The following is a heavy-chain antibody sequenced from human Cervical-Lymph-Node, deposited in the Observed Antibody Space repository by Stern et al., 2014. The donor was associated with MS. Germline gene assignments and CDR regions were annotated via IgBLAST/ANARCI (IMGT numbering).Heavy chain of an antibody. V-gene: IGHV3-74*01. J-gene: IGHJ4*02. CDR3: TKDTFGPEDY. D-gene: IGHD3-16*01. CDR1: GFTFSNYW. CDR2: INREGSAT. Sequence: EDQLVESGGGLVQPGGTLRVSCVASGFTFSNYWMHWVRQAPGKGLVWVARINREGSATNHADSVKGRFSISRDNAKNTLYLEMNSLRAEDTAVYYCTKDTFGPEDYWGQGVSVTVSS.